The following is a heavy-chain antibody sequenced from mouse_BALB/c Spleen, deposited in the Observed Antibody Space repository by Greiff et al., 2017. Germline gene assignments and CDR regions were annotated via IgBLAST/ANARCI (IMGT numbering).Heavy chain of an antibody. CDR3: ARDYGSSLFAY. CDR1: GYTFTSYW. D-gene: IGHD1-1*01. V-gene: IGHV1-87*01. J-gene: IGHJ3*01. Sequence: QVQLQQSGAELARPGASVKLSCKASGYTFTSYWMQCVKQRPGQGLEWIGAIYPGDGDTRYTQKFKGKATLTADKSSSTAYMQLSSLASEDSAVYYCARDYGSSLFAYWGQGTLVTVSA. CDR2: IYPGDGDT.